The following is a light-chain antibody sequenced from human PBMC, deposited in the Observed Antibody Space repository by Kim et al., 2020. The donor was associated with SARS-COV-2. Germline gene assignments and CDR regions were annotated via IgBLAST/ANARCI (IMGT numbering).Light chain of an antibody. CDR1: QSISTY. J-gene: IGKJ4*01. CDR2: AAS. V-gene: IGKV1-39*01. CDR3: QQGYSAPLT. Sequence: ASVGDRATITCRTSQSISTYLNWYQQKPGKAPNLLIYAASSLQSGVPSRLSGSGSGTDFTLTINSLQLEDLATYYCQQGYSAPLTFGGGTKVDIK.